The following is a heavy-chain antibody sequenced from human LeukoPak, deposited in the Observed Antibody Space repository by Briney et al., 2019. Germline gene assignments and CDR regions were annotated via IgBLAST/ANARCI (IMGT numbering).Heavy chain of an antibody. Sequence: PGSSVKVSCKASGGTFSSYTISWVRQAPGQGLEWMGGIIPIFGTANYAQKFQGRVTITADESTSTAYMELSSLRSEDTAVYYCARTDDKLRYFDWSQEDAFDIWGQGTMVTVSS. J-gene: IGHJ3*02. CDR1: GGTFSSYT. CDR3: ARTDDKLRYFDWSQEDAFDI. D-gene: IGHD3-9*01. CDR2: IIPIFGTA. V-gene: IGHV1-69*01.